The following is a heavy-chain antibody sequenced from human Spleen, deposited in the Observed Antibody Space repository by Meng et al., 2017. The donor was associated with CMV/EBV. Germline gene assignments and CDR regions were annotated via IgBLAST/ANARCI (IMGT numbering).Heavy chain of an antibody. CDR2: ISSSSSYI. CDR1: GFTFSSYN. Sequence: GESLKISCAASGFTFSSYNMRWVRQAPGKGLEWVSSISSSSSYIYYADSVKGRFTSSRDNAKNSLYLQMNSLRAEDTAVYYCVQSGGMDVWGQGTTVTVSS. D-gene: IGHD7-27*01. V-gene: IGHV3-21*01. CDR3: VQSGGMDV. J-gene: IGHJ6*02.